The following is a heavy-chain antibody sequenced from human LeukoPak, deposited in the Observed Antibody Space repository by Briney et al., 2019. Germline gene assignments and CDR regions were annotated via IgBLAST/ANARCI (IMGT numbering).Heavy chain of an antibody. CDR3: ATDGAGFDT. CDR1: GFTFSDYY. J-gene: IGHJ5*02. V-gene: IGHV3-11*01. Sequence: GGSLRLSCAASGFTFSDYYMSWIRQAPGKGLEWLSYINIGGTNTHYADSVKGRFTVSRDNAKKSLYLEMNNLRAEDTAVYYCATDGAGFDTWGQGVLVTVSS. CDR2: INIGGTNT.